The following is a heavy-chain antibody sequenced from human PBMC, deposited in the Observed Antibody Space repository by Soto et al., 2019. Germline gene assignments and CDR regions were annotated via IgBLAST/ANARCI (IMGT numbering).Heavy chain of an antibody. CDR2: ISSSGDSA. CDR3: ARFDRVR. Sequence: GGSLRLSCAASGFTFNTYSMNWVRQGPGKGLEWISYISSSGDSAYYADSFRGRFTISRDNAKNALYLQMSSLREEDTAVYYCARFDRVRWGQGTRVTVSS. D-gene: IGHD3-9*01. J-gene: IGHJ4*02. CDR1: GFTFNTYS. V-gene: IGHV3-48*02.